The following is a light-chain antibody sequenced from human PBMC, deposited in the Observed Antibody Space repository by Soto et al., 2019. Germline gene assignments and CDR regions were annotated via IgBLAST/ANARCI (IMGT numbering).Light chain of an antibody. V-gene: IGKV1-5*01. Sequence: DIQMTQSPSTLSASVGDRVTITCRASQSISTSLAWYQQKPGKAPKFLIYDASSLESGVPSRFSGSGSGTEFPITISSLQPDDFACYYCQQYNSDYTFGQGTKLEIK. CDR2: DAS. CDR1: QSISTS. CDR3: QQYNSDYT. J-gene: IGKJ2*01.